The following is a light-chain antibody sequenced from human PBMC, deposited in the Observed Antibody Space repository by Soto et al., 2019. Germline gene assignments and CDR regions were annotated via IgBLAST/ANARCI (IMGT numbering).Light chain of an antibody. CDR3: QQYNVWPLT. CDR1: QSVSSN. V-gene: IGKV3-15*01. J-gene: IGKJ4*01. CDR2: VAS. Sequence: EIVMTQSPATLSVSPGERATLSCRASQSVSSNLAWYQQKPGQTPKLLIYVASIMATGIPARFSGSGSGTECTLTISSLQSEDFAVYYCQQYNVWPLTFGGGTKVEFK.